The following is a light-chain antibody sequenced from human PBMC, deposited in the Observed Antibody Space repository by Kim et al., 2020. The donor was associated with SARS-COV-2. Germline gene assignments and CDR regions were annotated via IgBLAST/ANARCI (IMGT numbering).Light chain of an antibody. Sequence: SSELTQDPAVSVALGQTVRITCQGDSLRSYYASWYQQKPGQAPVLVIHGKNNRPSGIPDRFSGSSSGNTASLTITGAQAEDEADYYCKSRDSSGKVVFGGATKLTVL. CDR1: SLRSYY. CDR3: KSRDSSGKVV. V-gene: IGLV3-19*01. J-gene: IGLJ2*01. CDR2: GKN.